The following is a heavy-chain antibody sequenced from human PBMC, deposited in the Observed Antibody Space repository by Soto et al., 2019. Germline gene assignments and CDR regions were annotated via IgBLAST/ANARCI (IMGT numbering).Heavy chain of an antibody. CDR2: IKSKADYGTI. V-gene: IGHV3-15*07. CDR1: GLTVTDTW. J-gene: IGHJ4*02. D-gene: IGHD3-9*01. CDR3: TTGLTNYYIIRDY. Sequence: EVQLVESGGDLVKPGESLRLACAVSGLTVTDTWMNWVRQAPGKGLEWVGRIKSKADYGTIDYAAPVNGRFIISVDESESTLFLQMNGLKTEDTAVYYCTTGLTNYYIIRDYWGQGTLVSVSS.